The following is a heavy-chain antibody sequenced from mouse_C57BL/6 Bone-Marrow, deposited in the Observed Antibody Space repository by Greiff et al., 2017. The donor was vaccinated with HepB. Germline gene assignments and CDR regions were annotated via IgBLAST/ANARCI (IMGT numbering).Heavy chain of an antibody. CDR3: TTDGSSWNWYFDV. CDR1: GFNIKDYY. CDR2: IDPEDGDT. V-gene: IGHV14-1*01. D-gene: IGHD1-1*01. Sequence: EVQLQQSGAELVRPGASVKLSCTASGFNIKDYYMHWVKQRPEQGLEWIGRIDPEDGDTEYAPKFQGKATMTADTSSNTAYLQLSSLTSEDTAVYYWTTDGSSWNWYFDVWGTGTTVTVSS. J-gene: IGHJ1*03.